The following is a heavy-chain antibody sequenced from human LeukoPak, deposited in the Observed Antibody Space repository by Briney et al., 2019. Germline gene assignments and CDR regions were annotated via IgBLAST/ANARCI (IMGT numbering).Heavy chain of an antibody. J-gene: IGHJ4*02. Sequence: GRSLRLSCAASGFTFSSYGMHWVRQAPGKGLEWVAVISYDGSNKYYADSVKGRFTISRDNSKNTLYLQMNSLRAEDTAVYYCAKEWYDSSGYYYFDYWGQGTLVTVSS. D-gene: IGHD3-22*01. CDR1: GFTFSSYG. V-gene: IGHV3-30*18. CDR2: ISYDGSNK. CDR3: AKEWYDSSGYYYFDY.